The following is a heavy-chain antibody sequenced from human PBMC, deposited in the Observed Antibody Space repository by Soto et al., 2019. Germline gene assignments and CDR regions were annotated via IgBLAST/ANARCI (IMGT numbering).Heavy chain of an antibody. D-gene: IGHD3-9*01. Sequence: GGSLRLSCAASGFTFSNDWMHWVRQAPGKGLEWVSRINADGGSTHYADSVRGRFTISRDNAKNTLFLQLNSLRVEDTAIYYCIKVLTRGVGVPRFYFDSWGQGTLVTVSS. V-gene: IGHV3-74*01. J-gene: IGHJ4*02. CDR3: IKVLTRGVGVPRFYFDS. CDR2: INADGGST. CDR1: GFTFSNDW.